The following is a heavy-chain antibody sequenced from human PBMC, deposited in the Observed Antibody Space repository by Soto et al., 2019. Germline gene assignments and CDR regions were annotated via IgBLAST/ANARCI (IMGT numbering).Heavy chain of an antibody. V-gene: IGHV3-23*01. CDR2: ISGSGGNT. D-gene: IGHD6-13*01. CDR1: GFTFTSYA. Sequence: GGSLRLSCAASGFTFTSYAMSWVRQAPGKGLEWVSGISGSGGNTYNADSVKGRFTISIDNSKNTLYLDMISLRAEDTAVYYCAKGLSIAAAGTFDYWGQGTLVTVSS. J-gene: IGHJ4*02. CDR3: AKGLSIAAAGTFDY.